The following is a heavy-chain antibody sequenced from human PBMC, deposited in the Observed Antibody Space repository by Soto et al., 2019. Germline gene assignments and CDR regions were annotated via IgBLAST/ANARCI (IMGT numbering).Heavy chain of an antibody. D-gene: IGHD3-22*01. CDR3: AKEKRITMIVVVIGSFDY. V-gene: IGHV3-23*01. J-gene: IGHJ4*02. CDR1: GFTFSSYW. CDR2: ISGSGGST. Sequence: PGGSLILSCAASGFTFSSYWMHWVRQAPGKGLVWVSAISGSGGSTYYADSVKGRFTISRDNSKNTLYLQMNSLRAEDTAVYYCAKEKRITMIVVVIGSFDYWGQGTLVTVSS.